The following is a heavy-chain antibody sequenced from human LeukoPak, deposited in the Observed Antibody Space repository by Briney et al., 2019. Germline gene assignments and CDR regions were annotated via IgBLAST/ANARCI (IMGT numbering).Heavy chain of an antibody. CDR1: GFTFSSYA. CDR3: AKGGTGYSYGDYYYYDMDV. J-gene: IGHJ6*02. D-gene: IGHD5-18*01. Sequence: GGSLRLSCAASGFTFSSYAMSWVRQAPGKGLEWVSAISGSGGSTYYADSVKGRFTISRDNSKNTLYLQMNSLRAEDTAVYYCAKGGTGYSYGDYYYYDMDVWGQGTTVTVSS. CDR2: ISGSGGST. V-gene: IGHV3-23*01.